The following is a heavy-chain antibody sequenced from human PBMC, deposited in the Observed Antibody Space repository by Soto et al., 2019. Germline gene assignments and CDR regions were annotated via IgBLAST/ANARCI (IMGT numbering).Heavy chain of an antibody. CDR1: GFIFNTYS. D-gene: IGHD2-15*01. Sequence: GGSLRLSCAASGFIFNTYSMNWVRQAPGKGLEWVSYISGSSQTIFYADSVRGRFTISRDNANNSTYLQMVSLRDEDTAVYYCARTLSWRRGPFDSWGQGTLVTVSS. V-gene: IGHV3-48*02. CDR2: ISGSSQTI. J-gene: IGHJ4*02. CDR3: ARTLSWRRGPFDS.